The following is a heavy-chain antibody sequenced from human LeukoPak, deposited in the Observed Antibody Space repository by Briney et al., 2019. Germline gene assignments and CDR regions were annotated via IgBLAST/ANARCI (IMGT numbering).Heavy chain of an antibody. V-gene: IGHV3-23*01. CDR1: GFILSDYA. D-gene: IGHD1-26*01. J-gene: IGHJ5*01. CDR2: ISGGGGTT. Sequence: PGGSLRLSCVASGFILSDYAMSWVRQAPGKGLEWVSAISGGGGTTYYADSVKGRFTFSRDNSKNTLFLQMNSLRAEDTALYYCAKRVHRGDYYAAFDSWGQGTLVTVSS. CDR3: AKRVHRGDYYAAFDS.